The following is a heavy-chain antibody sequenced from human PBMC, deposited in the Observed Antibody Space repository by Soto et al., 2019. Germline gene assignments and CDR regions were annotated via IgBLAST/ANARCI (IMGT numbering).Heavy chain of an antibody. Sequence: VQLVESGGGVVQPGRSLRLSCAASGFTFSDYAMHWVRQAPGKGLEWVAVVSHDGRNTHYADSVKGRFTISRDSSKNTVSLEMISLRAKDTAVEYWAKGGRQWLVTADFNYWGQGALVTVSS. CDR2: VSHDGRNT. CDR3: AKGGRQWLVTADFNY. J-gene: IGHJ4*02. V-gene: IGHV3-30*18. D-gene: IGHD6-19*01. CDR1: GFTFSDYA.